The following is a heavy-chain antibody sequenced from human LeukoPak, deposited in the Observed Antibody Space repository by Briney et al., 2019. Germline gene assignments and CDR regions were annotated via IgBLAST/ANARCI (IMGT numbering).Heavy chain of an antibody. CDR3: AAVGDFDY. CDR2: ISGDGGST. J-gene: IGHJ4*02. D-gene: IGHD6-19*01. Sequence: GGSLRLSCAASGFTFDDYAMHWVRQAPGKGLEWVSLISGDGGSTYYADSVKGRFTISRDSSKNSLYLQMNSLRTGDTALYYCAAVGDFDYWGQGSLVTVSS. V-gene: IGHV3-43*02. CDR1: GFTFDDYA.